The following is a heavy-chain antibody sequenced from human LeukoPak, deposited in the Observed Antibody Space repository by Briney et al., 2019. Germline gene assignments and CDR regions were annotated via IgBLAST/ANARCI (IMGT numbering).Heavy chain of an antibody. Sequence: GGSLRLSCAASGFTFSDYYMTWIRQAPGKGLEWISYISTSAGTIYYADSVKGRFTISRDNAKSSLYLQMNSLRAEDTAVYYCARDAIDSSGFDFDYWGQGTLVTVSS. V-gene: IGHV3-11*01. CDR3: ARDAIDSSGFDFDY. D-gene: IGHD3-22*01. CDR2: ISTSAGTI. CDR1: GFTFSDYY. J-gene: IGHJ4*02.